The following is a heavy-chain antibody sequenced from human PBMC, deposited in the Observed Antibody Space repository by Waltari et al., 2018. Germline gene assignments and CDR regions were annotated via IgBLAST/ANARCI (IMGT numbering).Heavy chain of an antibody. V-gene: IGHV1-2*04. CDR1: GYPFNGNY. Sequence: QVQLVQSGTEVKKPGASVKVSCKASGYPFNGNYMHWVRQAPGQGLEWMGWINPNSGVTNYAQKFQGWVTMTRDTSITTAYMELSRLTSADTAIYYCALTYGDYSAPFDFWGQGTLVTVSS. CDR3: ALTYGDYSAPFDF. J-gene: IGHJ4*02. D-gene: IGHD4-17*01. CDR2: INPNSGVT.